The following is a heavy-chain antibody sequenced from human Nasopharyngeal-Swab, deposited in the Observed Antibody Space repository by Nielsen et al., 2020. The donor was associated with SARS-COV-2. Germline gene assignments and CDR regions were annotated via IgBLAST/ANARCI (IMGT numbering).Heavy chain of an antibody. Sequence: ASVKVSCKASGYTFTNYYMHWVRQAPGQGLEWMGIINPSGGSTSYAQKFQGRVTMTRDTSTSTVYMELSSLRSEDTAVYYCARERTPRPPGIVVGLDAFDIWGQGTMVTVSS. CDR3: ARERTPRPPGIVVGLDAFDI. V-gene: IGHV1-46*01. D-gene: IGHD3-22*01. CDR1: GYTFTNYY. J-gene: IGHJ3*02. CDR2: INPSGGST.